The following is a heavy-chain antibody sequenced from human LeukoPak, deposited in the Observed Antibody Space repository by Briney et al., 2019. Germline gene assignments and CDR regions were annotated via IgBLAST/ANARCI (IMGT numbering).Heavy chain of an antibody. V-gene: IGHV5-51*01. Sequence: GASLKISGKGSGSSFTSYWIGWGRQLPGKGREWVGIIYPDDADTRHSPSFQDQVTISAAKSISTASLQWSSLKASDTAIYYCARHYPGGDYFIDYWGQGTLVTVSS. CDR2: IYPDDADT. CDR3: ARHYPGGDYFIDY. D-gene: IGHD4-17*01. CDR1: GSSFTSYW. J-gene: IGHJ4*02.